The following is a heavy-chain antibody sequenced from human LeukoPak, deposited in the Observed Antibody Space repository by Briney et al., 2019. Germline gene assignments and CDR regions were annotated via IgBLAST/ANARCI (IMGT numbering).Heavy chain of an antibody. J-gene: IGHJ6*02. Sequence: SETLSLTCTVSGGSISSSSYYWGWIRQPPGKGLEWIGSIYYSGSTYYNPSLKSRVTISVDTSKNQFSLKLSSVTAADTAVYYCARDSQEYYYAHMDVWGQGTTVTVSS. V-gene: IGHV4-39*07. CDR1: GGSISSSSYY. CDR2: IYYSGST. CDR3: ARDSQEYYYAHMDV. D-gene: IGHD3-10*01.